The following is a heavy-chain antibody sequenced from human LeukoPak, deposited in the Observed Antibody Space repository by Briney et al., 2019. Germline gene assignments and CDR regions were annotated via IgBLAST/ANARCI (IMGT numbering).Heavy chain of an antibody. V-gene: IGHV4-4*07. CDR1: GGSISSYY. CDR3: ARDDFWSGYSAYAFDI. J-gene: IGHJ3*02. CDR2: IYTSGST. D-gene: IGHD3-3*01. Sequence: PSETLSLTCTVSGGSISSYYWSWIRQPAGKGLEWIGRIYTSGSTNYNPSLKSRVTISVDTSKNQFSLKLSSVTAADTAVYYCARDDFWSGYSAYAFDIWGQGTMVTVSS.